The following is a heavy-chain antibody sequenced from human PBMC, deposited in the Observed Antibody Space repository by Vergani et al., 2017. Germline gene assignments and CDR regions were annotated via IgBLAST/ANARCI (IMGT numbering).Heavy chain of an antibody. J-gene: IGHJ4*02. D-gene: IGHD6-19*01. CDR3: AKDFVAVAGDY. Sequence: VQLVESGGGLVQPGGSLRLSCAASGFTFSSYGMHWVRQAPGKGLEWVAVISYDGSNKYYADSVKGRFTISRDNSKNTLYLQMNSLRAEDTAVYYCAKDFVAVAGDYWGQGTLVTVSS. V-gene: IGHV3-30*18. CDR2: ISYDGSNK. CDR1: GFTFSSYG.